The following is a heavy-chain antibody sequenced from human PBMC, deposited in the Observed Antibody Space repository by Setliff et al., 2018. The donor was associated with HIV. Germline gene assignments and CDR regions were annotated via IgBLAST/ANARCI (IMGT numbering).Heavy chain of an antibody. V-gene: IGHV4-39*07. CDR2: IHYTGTG. J-gene: IGHJ4*02. Sequence: PSETLSLTCTVSPVSISSTSYYWVWNRQPPGKGLEWIGNIHYTGTGFYNPALSSRVTISPATSKNQVSLKLSSVTAADTAFYYCARGGSMTTLHNWGQGTLVTVSS. CDR1: PVSISSTSYY. CDR3: ARGGSMTTLHN. D-gene: IGHD4-4*01.